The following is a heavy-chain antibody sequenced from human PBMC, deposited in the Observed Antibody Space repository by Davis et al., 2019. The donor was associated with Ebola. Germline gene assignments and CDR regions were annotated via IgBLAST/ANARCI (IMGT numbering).Heavy chain of an antibody. V-gene: IGHV3-74*01. CDR3: ARFILWQWRWFDP. CDR1: GFTFSSYW. CDR2: INSDGSST. D-gene: IGHD6-19*01. Sequence: GESLKISCAASGFTFSSYWMHWVRQAPGKGLVWVSRINSDGSSTSYADSVKGRFTISRDNSKNTLYLQMNSLRAADTAVYYCARFILWQWRWFDPWGQGTLVTVSS. J-gene: IGHJ5*02.